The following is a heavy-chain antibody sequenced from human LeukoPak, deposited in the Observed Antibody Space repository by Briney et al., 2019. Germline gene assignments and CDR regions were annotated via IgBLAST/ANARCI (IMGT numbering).Heavy chain of an antibody. V-gene: IGHV4-59*01. CDR1: GGSISSYY. J-gene: IGHJ6*02. D-gene: IGHD5-24*01. CDR2: IYYSGST. CDR3: ARYSPGDGYNSNPPHYYYGMDV. Sequence: PSETLPLTCTVSGGSISSYYWSWIRQPPGKGLEWIGYIYYSGSTNYNPSLKSRVTISVDTSKNQFSLKLSSVTAADTAVYYCARYSPGDGYNSNPPHYYYGMDVWGQGTTVTVSS.